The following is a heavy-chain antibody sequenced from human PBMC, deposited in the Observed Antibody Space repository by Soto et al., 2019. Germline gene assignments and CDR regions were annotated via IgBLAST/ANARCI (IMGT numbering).Heavy chain of an antibody. V-gene: IGHV4-39*01. J-gene: IGHJ6*03. D-gene: IGHD3-3*01. Sequence: SETLSLTCPFSGGSISSSSYYWGWIRQPPGKGLEWIGSIYYSGSTYYNPSLKSRVTISVDTSKNQFSLKLSSVTAADTAVYYCARPSITIFGVVMDSYYYYMDVWGKGTTVTVSS. CDR1: GGSISSSSYY. CDR2: IYYSGST. CDR3: ARPSITIFGVVMDSYYYYMDV.